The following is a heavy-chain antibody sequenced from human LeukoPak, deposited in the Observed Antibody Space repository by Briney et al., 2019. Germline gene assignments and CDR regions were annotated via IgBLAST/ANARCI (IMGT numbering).Heavy chain of an antibody. J-gene: IGHJ4*02. CDR1: GGSISSYY. D-gene: IGHD2-15*01. Sequence: SETLSLTCTVSGGSISSYYWSWIRQPAGKGLEWIGRIYTSGSTNYNPSFKSRVTISVDKSKNQISLKLSSVTAADTAVYYCAKRPVVATFDYWGQGTLVTVSS. CDR3: AKRPVVATFDY. CDR2: IYTSGST. V-gene: IGHV4-4*07.